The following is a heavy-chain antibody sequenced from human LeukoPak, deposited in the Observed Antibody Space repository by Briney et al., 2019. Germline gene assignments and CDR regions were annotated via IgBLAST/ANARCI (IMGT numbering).Heavy chain of an antibody. D-gene: IGHD4-17*01. Sequence: ASVNVSCKASGYPFTTYYIHWVRQAPGQGLEWMGCISPKNGDSKYAQKFQGRVTMTRATSIATAYMEVSRLTSDDTAVYFCARAGYDYGDSSDFWGQGTLVTVSS. J-gene: IGHJ4*02. V-gene: IGHV1-2*02. CDR3: ARAGYDYGDSSDF. CDR1: GYPFTTYY. CDR2: ISPKNGDS.